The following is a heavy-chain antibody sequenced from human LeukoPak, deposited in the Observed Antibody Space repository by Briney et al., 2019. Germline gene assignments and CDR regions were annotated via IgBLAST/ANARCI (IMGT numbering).Heavy chain of an antibody. Sequence: GGSLRLSCVTSGLTFRGYDMFWVRRAPGKGLEWISYISSSSSYIYYADSVKGRFTISRDNAKNSLYLQMNSLRAEDTAVYYCARDGCSSTSCYMKAAYWGQGTLVTVSS. V-gene: IGHV3-21*01. D-gene: IGHD2-2*02. CDR1: GLTFRGYD. J-gene: IGHJ4*02. CDR3: ARDGCSSTSCYMKAAY. CDR2: ISSSSSYI.